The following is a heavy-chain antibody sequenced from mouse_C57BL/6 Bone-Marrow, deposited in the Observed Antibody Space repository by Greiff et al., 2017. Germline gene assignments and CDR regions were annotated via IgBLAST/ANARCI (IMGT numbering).Heavy chain of an antibody. CDR1: GYTFTSYW. D-gene: IGHD3-2*02. J-gene: IGHJ3*01. V-gene: IGHV1-61*01. CDR3: ARKDSSGYGRAY. Sequence: QVQLQQSGAELVRPGSSVKLSCKASGYTFTSYWMDWVKQRPGQGLEWIGNIYPSDSETHYNQKFKDKATLTVDKSSSTAYMQLSSLTSEDSAVYYCARKDSSGYGRAYWGQGTLVTVSA. CDR2: IYPSDSET.